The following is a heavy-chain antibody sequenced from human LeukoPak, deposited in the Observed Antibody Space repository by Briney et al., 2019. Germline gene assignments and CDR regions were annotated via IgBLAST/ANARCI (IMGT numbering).Heavy chain of an antibody. CDR3: ASRTGAY. Sequence: PGGSLRLSCAASRFTLSSYWMHWVRQAPGKGLVWVSRINTDGSSTNYADSVKGRFTISRDNAMNTLYLQMNNLRAEDTAVYYCASRTGAYWGQGTLVSVSS. D-gene: IGHD1-14*01. J-gene: IGHJ4*02. CDR1: RFTLSSYW. CDR2: INTDGSST. V-gene: IGHV3-74*01.